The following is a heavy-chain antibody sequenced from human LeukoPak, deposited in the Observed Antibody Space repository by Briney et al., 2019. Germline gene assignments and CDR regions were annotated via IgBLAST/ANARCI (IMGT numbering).Heavy chain of an antibody. CDR2: IYPGDSDT. V-gene: IGHV5-51*01. Sequence: GWIRQPPGKGLEWMGIIYPGDSDTRYSPSFQGQVTISADKSISTAYLQWSSLKASDTAMYYCARRAYGSVYDAFDIWGQGTMVTVSS. D-gene: IGHD3-10*01. CDR3: ARRAYGSVYDAFDI. J-gene: IGHJ3*02.